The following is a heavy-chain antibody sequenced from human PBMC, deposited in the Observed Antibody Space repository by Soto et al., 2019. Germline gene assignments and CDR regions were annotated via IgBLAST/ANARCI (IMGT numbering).Heavy chain of an antibody. J-gene: IGHJ5*02. D-gene: IGHD5-18*01. V-gene: IGHV4-59*01. CDR3: ARSRGYSYFDP. CDR1: GGSISSYY. CDR2: IYYSGST. Sequence: SETLSLTCTVSGGSISSYYWSWIRQPPGKGLEWIGYIYYSGSTNYNPSLKSRVTISVDTSKNQFSLKLSSVTAADTAVYYCARSRGYSYFDPWGQGTLVTVSS.